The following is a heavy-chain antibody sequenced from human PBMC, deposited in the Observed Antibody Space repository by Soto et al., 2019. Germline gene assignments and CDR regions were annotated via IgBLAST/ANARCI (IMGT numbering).Heavy chain of an antibody. D-gene: IGHD3-22*01. CDR2: IHSSGSI. J-gene: IGHJ1*01. V-gene: IGHV4-30-4*01. CDR3: ARDLDGLHDDTSGPFPRPG. Sequence: PSETLSLTCTVSGGSISSDDYYWSWIRQAPGRGLEWIGYIHSSGSIYYNPSLKSRATMSIDTAGNQFSLKVSSVTVADTAVYYCARDLDGLHDDTSGPFPRPGWGQGTLGTVSS. CDR1: GGSISSDDYY.